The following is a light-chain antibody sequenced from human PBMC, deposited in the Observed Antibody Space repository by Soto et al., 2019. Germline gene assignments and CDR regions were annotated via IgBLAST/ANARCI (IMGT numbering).Light chain of an antibody. CDR3: QTWGTGIHWV. V-gene: IGLV4-69*01. CDR1: SGHSSYA. CDR2: LNSDGSH. Sequence: QLVLTQSPSASASLGASVKLTCTLSSGHSSYAIAWHQQQPEKGPRYLMKLNSDGSHSKGDAIPDRFSGSSSGAERYLTISSLQSEDEADYYCQTWGTGIHWVFGGGTKLTVL. J-gene: IGLJ3*02.